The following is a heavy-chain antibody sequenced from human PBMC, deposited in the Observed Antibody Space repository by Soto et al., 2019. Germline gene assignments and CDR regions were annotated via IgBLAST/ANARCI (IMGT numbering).Heavy chain of an antibody. J-gene: IGHJ6*02. D-gene: IGHD7-27*01. V-gene: IGHV3-15*07. CDR3: TTDGNELTGHTYYYYYGMDV. CDR2: IKSKTDGGTT. CDR1: GFTFSNAW. Sequence: GGSLRLSCAASGFTFSNAWMNWVRQAPGKGLEWVGRIKSKTDGGTTDYAAPVKGRFTISRDDSKNTLYLQMNSLKTEDTAVYYCTTDGNELTGHTYYYYYGMDVWGQGTTVTVSS.